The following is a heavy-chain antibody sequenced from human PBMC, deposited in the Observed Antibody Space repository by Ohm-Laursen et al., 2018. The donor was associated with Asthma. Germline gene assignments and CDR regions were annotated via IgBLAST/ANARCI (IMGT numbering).Heavy chain of an antibody. CDR1: DSSITSYTSY. CDR3: ARVDSSGYYLYFDY. CDR2: IFDSGST. J-gene: IGHJ4*02. V-gene: IGHV4-31*11. Sequence: SQTLSLTCAVSDSSITSYTSYWSWIRQHPGKGLEWIGSIFDSGSTHYNPSLKSRLTLSVDTSMNQFSLRLSSVTAADTAVYYCARVDSSGYYLYFDYWGQGTLVTVSS. D-gene: IGHD3-22*01.